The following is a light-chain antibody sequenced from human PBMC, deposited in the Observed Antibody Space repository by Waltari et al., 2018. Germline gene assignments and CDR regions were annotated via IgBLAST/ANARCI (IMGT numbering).Light chain of an antibody. Sequence: DIVLTQSPDSLAVSLGERATITCNSSQSLVYISTNKNYLAWYQQKPGQPPALLISSASTRESGVPDRFSGSESGTQFTLTISSLQAEDVGVYYCQQYHDTPLTFGGGTRVEIK. CDR1: QSLVYISTNKNY. CDR3: QQYHDTPLT. V-gene: IGKV4-1*01. J-gene: IGKJ4*01. CDR2: SAS.